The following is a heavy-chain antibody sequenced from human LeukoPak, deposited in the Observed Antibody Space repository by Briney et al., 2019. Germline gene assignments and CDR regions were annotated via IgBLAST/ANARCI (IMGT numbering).Heavy chain of an antibody. J-gene: IGHJ4*02. CDR2: INPNSGGT. Sequence: ASVKVSCKASGYTFTGYYMHWVRQAPGQGLEWMGWINPNSGGTNYAQKFQGRVTMTRDTSISTAYMELSRLRSDDTAVYYCTRVHSSSSEVCDYWGQGTLVTVSS. CDR3: TRVHSSSSEVCDY. CDR1: GYTFTGYY. V-gene: IGHV1-2*02. D-gene: IGHD6-6*01.